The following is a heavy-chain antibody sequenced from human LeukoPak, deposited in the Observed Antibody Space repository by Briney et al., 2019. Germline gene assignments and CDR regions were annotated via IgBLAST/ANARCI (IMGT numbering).Heavy chain of an antibody. V-gene: IGHV4-59*08. CDR2: IYYSGST. Sequence: ASETLSLTCTVSGGSISSYYWSWIRQPPGKGLEWIGYIYYSGSTNYNPSLKSRVTISVDTSKNQFSLKLSSVTAADTAVYYCARSFGGYYPFDYWGQGTLVTVSS. CDR1: GGSISSYY. D-gene: IGHD3-22*01. J-gene: IGHJ4*02. CDR3: ARSFGGYYPFDY.